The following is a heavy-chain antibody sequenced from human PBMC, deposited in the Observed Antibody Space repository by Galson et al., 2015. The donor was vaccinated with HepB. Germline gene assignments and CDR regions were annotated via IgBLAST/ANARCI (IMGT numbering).Heavy chain of an antibody. CDR3: ATGGDCAGGSCYEGS. D-gene: IGHD2-21*02. V-gene: IGHV1-69*10. CDR2: TVPFFGIG. J-gene: IGHJ1*01. Sequence: SVKVSCKASGGTFNSLSINWVRQAPGQGLEWMGGTVPFFGIGNYAQNVQGRVTITADKVTRIVYMELSRLTSEDTAMYYCATGGDCAGGSCYEGSWGQGTLVTVSS. CDR1: GGTFNSLS.